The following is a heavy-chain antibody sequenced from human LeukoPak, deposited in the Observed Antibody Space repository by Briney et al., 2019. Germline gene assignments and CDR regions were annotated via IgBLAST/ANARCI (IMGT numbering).Heavy chain of an antibody. CDR3: ARHGGTRVTLVEVYYFDY. CDR2: VYYTGGT. V-gene: IGHV4-39*01. Sequence: PSETLSLTCAVYGGSFSGYYWGWIRQPPEKGLEWIGSVYYTGGTYYSPSLKSRVTMSVDTSKNQFSLKLSSVTAADTAVYYCARHGGTRVTLVEVYYFDYWGQGTLVTVSS. D-gene: IGHD4-11*01. J-gene: IGHJ4*02. CDR1: GGSFSGYY.